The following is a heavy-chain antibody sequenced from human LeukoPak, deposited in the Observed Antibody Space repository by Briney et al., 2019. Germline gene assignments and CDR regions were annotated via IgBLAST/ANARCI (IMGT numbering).Heavy chain of an antibody. J-gene: IGHJ6*03. CDR1: GGSISSYY. V-gene: IGHV4-59*01. Sequence: PSETLSLTCTVSGGSISSYYWSWIRQPPGKGLEWIGYIYYSGSTNYNPSLKSRVTISVDTSKNQFSLKLSSVTAADTAVYYCARFRPSKDEYVWGSYRYYSYYYMDVWGKGTTVTVSS. CDR3: ARFRPSKDEYVWGSYRYYSYYYMDV. D-gene: IGHD3-16*02. CDR2: IYYSGST.